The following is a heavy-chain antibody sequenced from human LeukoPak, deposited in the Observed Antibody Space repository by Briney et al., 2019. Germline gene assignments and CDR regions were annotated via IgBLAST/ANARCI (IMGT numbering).Heavy chain of an antibody. CDR2: VSNSGNT. J-gene: IGHJ3*02. V-gene: IGHV4-59*08. CDR3: ARLRIVGDTYAFDI. Sequence: PSETLSLTCSVSGGSIRNYYWTWIRQPPGKGLEWIGHVSNSGNTKYNPSLKSRVTISIDTSKKHFSLNLSSVSAADTAVYYCARLRIVGDTYAFDIWGQGTMVTVSS. CDR1: GGSIRNYY. D-gene: IGHD1-26*01.